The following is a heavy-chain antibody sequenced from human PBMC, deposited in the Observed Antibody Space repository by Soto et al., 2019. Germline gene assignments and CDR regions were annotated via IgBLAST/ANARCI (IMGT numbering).Heavy chain of an antibody. D-gene: IGHD5-12*01. CDR2: INPNGGGT. V-gene: IGHV1-2*04. Sequence: QVQLVQSGAEVKKPGASVTVSCRSSGDTFNDYYIHWVRQAPGQGLAWMGWINPNGGGTKYEQKFKGWGNMTRDTSIRTVYMQLSRLRSDDTAVYYWARESGGATATLDYYYFYMDVWGTGTTVTVSS. J-gene: IGHJ6*03. CDR1: GDTFNDYY. CDR3: ARESGGATATLDYYYFYMDV.